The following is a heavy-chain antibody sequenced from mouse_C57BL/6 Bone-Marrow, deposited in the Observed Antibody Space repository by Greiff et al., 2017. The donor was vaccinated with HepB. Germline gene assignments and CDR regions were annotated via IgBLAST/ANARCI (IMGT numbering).Heavy chain of an antibody. V-gene: IGHV1-64*01. CDR3: AGERDGLRRGYYAMDY. CDR1: GYTFTSYW. CDR2: IHPNSGST. D-gene: IGHD2-4*01. J-gene: IGHJ4*01. Sequence: QVQLQQPGAELVKPGASVKLSCKASGYTFTSYWMHWVKQRPGQGLEWIGMIHPNSGSTNYNEKFKSKATLTVDKSSSTAYMQLSSLTSEDSAVYYCAGERDGLRRGYYAMDYWGQGTSVTVSS.